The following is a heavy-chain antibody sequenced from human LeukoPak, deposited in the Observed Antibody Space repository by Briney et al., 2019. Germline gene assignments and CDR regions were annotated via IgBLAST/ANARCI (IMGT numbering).Heavy chain of an antibody. V-gene: IGHV3-30-3*01. D-gene: IGHD3-22*01. CDR3: ASSEVPVVITTSMDY. J-gene: IGHJ4*02. CDR1: GFTFSSYA. Sequence: GGSLRLSCAASGFTFSSYAMHWVRQAPGKGLEWVAVISYDGSNKYYADSVKGRFTISRDNSKNTLYLQMNSLRAEDTAVYYCASSEVPVVITTSMDYWGQGTLVTVSS. CDR2: ISYDGSNK.